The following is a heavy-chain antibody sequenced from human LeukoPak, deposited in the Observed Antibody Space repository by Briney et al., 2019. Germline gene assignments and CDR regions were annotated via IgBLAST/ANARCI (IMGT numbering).Heavy chain of an antibody. CDR2: IYPGDSDT. V-gene: IGHV5-51*01. J-gene: IGHJ4*02. CDR3: ARHRDGYNYDY. CDR1: GYSFTSYW. Sequence: GGSLKISCKGSGYSFTSYWIGWVRQLPGKRLEWIGIIYPGDSDTRYSPSYQAQVTISADTSISTAYLQWSSLKASDTAMYYCARHRDGYNYDYWGQGTLVTVSS. D-gene: IGHD5-24*01.